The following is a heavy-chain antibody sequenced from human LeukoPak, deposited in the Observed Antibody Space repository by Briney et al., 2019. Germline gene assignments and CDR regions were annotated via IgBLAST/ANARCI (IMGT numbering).Heavy chain of an antibody. V-gene: IGHV4-39*01. CDR2: IYYSGST. CDR3: ARGVAAAGTTLDY. CDR1: GGSISSSSYY. D-gene: IGHD6-13*01. J-gene: IGHJ4*02. Sequence: SETLSLTCTVSGGSISSSSYYWGCIRQPPGKGLEWIGSIYYSGSTYYNPSLKSRVTISVDTSKNQFSLKLSSVTAADTAVYYCARGVAAAGTTLDYWGQGTLVTVSS.